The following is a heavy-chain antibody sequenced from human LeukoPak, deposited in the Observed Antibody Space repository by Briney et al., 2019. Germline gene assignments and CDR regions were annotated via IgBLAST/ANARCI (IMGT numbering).Heavy chain of an antibody. Sequence: GASVKVSCKASGYTFSNYGISWVRQAPGQGLEWMGWSSPYNGKTNYAQKLQGRVTMTTDTATSTAYMELRGLRSDDTAMYYCARRLLTFGGVIGGPQALEYFQHWGQGTLVTVSS. D-gene: IGHD3-16*02. V-gene: IGHV1-18*01. J-gene: IGHJ1*01. CDR2: SSPYNGKT. CDR1: GYTFSNYG. CDR3: ARRLLTFGGVIGGPQALEYFQH.